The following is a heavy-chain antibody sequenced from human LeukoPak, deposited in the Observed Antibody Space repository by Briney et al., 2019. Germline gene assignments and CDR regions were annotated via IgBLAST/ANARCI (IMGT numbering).Heavy chain of an antibody. V-gene: IGHV3-23*01. J-gene: IGHJ3*02. CDR3: AKDGRRGYYYDSSGYPHGAFDI. CDR1: GFTFSSYA. D-gene: IGHD3-22*01. Sequence: LTGGSLRLSCAASGFTFSSYAMSWVRQAPGKGLEWDSAISGSGGSTYYADSVKGRFTISRDNSKNTLYLQMNSLRAEDTAVYYCAKDGRRGYYYDSSGYPHGAFDIWGQGTMVTVSS. CDR2: ISGSGGST.